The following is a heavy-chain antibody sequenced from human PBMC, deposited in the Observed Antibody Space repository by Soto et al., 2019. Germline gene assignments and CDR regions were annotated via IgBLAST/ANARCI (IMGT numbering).Heavy chain of an antibody. Sequence: GGSLRLSCAASGFTFSSYAMSWVRQAPGKGLEWVSAISGSGGSTYYADSVKGRFTISRDNSKNTLYLQMNSLRAEDTAVYYCLRANSMAPSDYWGQGTLVTVSS. D-gene: IGHD1-7*01. J-gene: IGHJ4*02. CDR3: LRANSMAPSDY. CDR2: ISGSGGST. V-gene: IGHV3-23*01. CDR1: GFTFSSYA.